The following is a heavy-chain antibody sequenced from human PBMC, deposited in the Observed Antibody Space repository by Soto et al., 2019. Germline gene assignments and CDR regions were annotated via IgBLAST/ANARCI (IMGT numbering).Heavy chain of an antibody. J-gene: IGHJ6*02. D-gene: IGHD5-12*01. CDR3: ARQSAGYSGYDGINYYYYYGMDV. V-gene: IGHV1-69*06. CDR1: GGTFSSCA. Sequence: SVKVSCKASGGTFSSCAISWVRQAPGQGLEWMGGIIPIFGTANYAQKFQGRVTITADKSTSTAYMELSSLRSEDTAVYYCARQSAGYSGYDGINYYYYYGMDVWGQGTTVTVSS. CDR2: IIPIFGTA.